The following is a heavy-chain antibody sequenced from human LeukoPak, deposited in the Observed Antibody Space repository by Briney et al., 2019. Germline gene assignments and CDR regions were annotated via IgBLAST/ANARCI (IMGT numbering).Heavy chain of an antibody. CDR1: GFTFSSYG. Sequence: GGSLRLSCAASGFTFSSYGVHWVRRAPGMGLEWVAFIRFDGSNKYYVDSVRGRFTISRDNSKNTLYLQMDSLKTEDTAVYYCXKDXGGSAKYSMDGWGQGTTVTVSS. CDR2: IRFDGSNK. D-gene: IGHD2/OR15-2a*01. J-gene: IGHJ6*02. V-gene: IGHV3-30*02. CDR3: XKDXGGSAKYSMDG.